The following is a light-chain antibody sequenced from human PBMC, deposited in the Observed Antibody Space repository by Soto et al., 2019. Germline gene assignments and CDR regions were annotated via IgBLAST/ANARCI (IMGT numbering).Light chain of an antibody. J-gene: IGLJ3*02. CDR1: TSNIGAGYD. CDR3: QSYDSSLSGSWV. CDR2: GNN. Sequence: QLVLTQPPSVSGAPGQRVTISCTGATSNIGAGYDVHWYQHLPGTAPKLLIYGNNNRPSGVPDRFSGSKSDTSASLAITGLQAADEADYYCQSYDSSLSGSWVFGGGTKLTVL. V-gene: IGLV1-40*01.